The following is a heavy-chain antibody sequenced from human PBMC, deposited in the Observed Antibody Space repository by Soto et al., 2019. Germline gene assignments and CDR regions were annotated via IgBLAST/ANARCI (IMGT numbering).Heavy chain of an antibody. Sequence: QVQLQESASGPVKPSQTLSLTCAVSGVSISSGGYSWSWIRQPPGKCLEWIGYIYSGTTHYNPSLKSRVTISMNRSKNQVSLSLKSVTAADTAVYYCAREDSGAFYDFWGQGTLVTVSS. CDR2: IYSGTT. CDR1: GVSISSGGYS. V-gene: IGHV4-30-2*01. D-gene: IGHD2-15*01. J-gene: IGHJ4*02. CDR3: AREDSGAFYDF.